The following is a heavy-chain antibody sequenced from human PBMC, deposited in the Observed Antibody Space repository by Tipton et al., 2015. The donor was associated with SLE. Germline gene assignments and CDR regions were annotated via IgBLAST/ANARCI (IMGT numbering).Heavy chain of an antibody. CDR1: GGSFSGHY. CDR3: ATAKPYSTTWFYYFDY. Sequence: LRLSCAVYGGSFSGHYWSWIRQPPGKGLEWIGYIYYSGSTNYNPSLKSRVTISVDTSKNQFSLKLSSVTAADTAVYYCATAKPYSTTWFYYFDYWGQGTLVTGSS. CDR2: IYYSGST. V-gene: IGHV4-59*11. D-gene: IGHD6-13*01. J-gene: IGHJ4*02.